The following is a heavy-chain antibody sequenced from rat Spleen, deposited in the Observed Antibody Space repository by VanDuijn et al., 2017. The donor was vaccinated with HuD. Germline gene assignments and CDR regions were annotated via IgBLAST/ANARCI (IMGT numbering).Heavy chain of an antibody. D-gene: IGHD1-12*03. CDR1: GFTFSDYA. J-gene: IGHJ2*01. CDR2: ISSEGRSS. Sequence: EVQLVESDGVLVQPGRSLKFSCAASGFTFSDYAMAWVRQAPKKGLEWVATISSEGRSSYYRDSVKGRFTISRDNAKSTLYLQMDSLRSEDTATYYCTTGFYYYDGYFDYWGQGVMVTVSS. CDR3: TTGFYYYDGYFDY. V-gene: IGHV5-17*01.